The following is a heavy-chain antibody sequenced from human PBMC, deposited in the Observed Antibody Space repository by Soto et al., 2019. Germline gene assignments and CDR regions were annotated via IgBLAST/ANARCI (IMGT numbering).Heavy chain of an antibody. V-gene: IGHV3-23*01. D-gene: IGHD3-22*01. CDR2: ISGTGGST. CDR1: GFTFSSYS. J-gene: IGHJ4*02. Sequence: PGGSLRLSCAASGFTFSSYSMSWVRQAPGKGLEWVSGISGTGGSTYYADSVKGRFTISRDNSKNTLYLQMNSLRAEDTAVYYCAKDRRDYDSSGYYATFDHWGQGTLVTVSS. CDR3: AKDRRDYDSSGYYATFDH.